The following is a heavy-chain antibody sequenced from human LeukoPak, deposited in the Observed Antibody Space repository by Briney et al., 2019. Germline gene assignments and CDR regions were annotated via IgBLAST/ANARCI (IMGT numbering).Heavy chain of an antibody. D-gene: IGHD3-10*01. CDR3: AREYYYGSGSYYDY. CDR1: GGSISNYY. J-gene: IGHJ4*02. V-gene: IGHV4-59*01. CDR2: INYSGST. Sequence: SQTLSPTCTVYGGSISNYYWSWIRQPPGKGLEWKGYINYSGSTNFNLSLKSRVTISVDTSKNQFSLKLNSVTAAGTAVYYCAREYYYGSGSYYDYWGQGTLVTVSS.